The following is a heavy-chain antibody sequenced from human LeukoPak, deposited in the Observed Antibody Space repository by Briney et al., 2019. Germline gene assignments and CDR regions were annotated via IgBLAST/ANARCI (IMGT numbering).Heavy chain of an antibody. Sequence: GGSLRLSCAASGFTVSSNYMSWVRQAPGKGLEWVSVIYSGGSTYYADSVKGRFTISRHNSKNTLYLQMNSLRAEDTAVYYCASSDRDGYNSFDHWGQGTLVTVSS. J-gene: IGHJ4*02. CDR3: ASSDRDGYNSFDH. V-gene: IGHV3-53*04. CDR2: IYSGGST. CDR1: GFTVSSNY. D-gene: IGHD5-24*01.